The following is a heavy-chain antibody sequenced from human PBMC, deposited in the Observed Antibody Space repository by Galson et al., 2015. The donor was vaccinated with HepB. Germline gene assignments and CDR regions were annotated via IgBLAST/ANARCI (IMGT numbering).Heavy chain of an antibody. CDR2: INTNTGNP. CDR1: GYTFTSYA. Sequence: SVKVSCKASGYTFTSYAMNWVRQAPGQGLEWMGWINTNTGNPTYAQGFTGRFVFSLDTSVSTAYLQISSLKAEDTAVYYCTRLNVRDRVRNWFDPWGQGTLVTVSS. D-gene: IGHD3-16*01. V-gene: IGHV7-4-1*02. J-gene: IGHJ5*02. CDR3: TRLNVRDRVRNWFDP.